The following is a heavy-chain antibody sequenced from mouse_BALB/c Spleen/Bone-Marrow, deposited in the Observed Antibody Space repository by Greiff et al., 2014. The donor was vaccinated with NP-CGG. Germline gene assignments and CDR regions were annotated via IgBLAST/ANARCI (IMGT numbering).Heavy chain of an antibody. CDR3: ARSGYDGFAY. V-gene: IGHV1S81*02. D-gene: IGHD2-2*01. CDR2: INPSNGRT. Sequence: QVPLQQSGAELVKPGASVKLSCQASCYTFPSYWMHWGKQRPGQGLEWIGEINPSNGRTNYNEKFKSKATLTVDKSSSTAYMQLSSLTSEDSAVYYCARSGYDGFAYWGQGTLVTVSA. J-gene: IGHJ3*01. CDR1: CYTFPSYW.